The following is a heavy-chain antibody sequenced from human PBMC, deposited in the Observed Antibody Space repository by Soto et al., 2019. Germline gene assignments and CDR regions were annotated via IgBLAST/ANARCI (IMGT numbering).Heavy chain of an antibody. CDR3: ARDRLADFWSGYNYYYYGMDV. Sequence: ASVKVSCKASGYTFTSYGIRWVRQAPGQGLEWMGWISAYNGNTNYAQKLQGRVTMTTDTSTSTAYMELRSLRSDDTAVYYCARDRLADFWSGYNYYYYGMDVWSQGTTVTVSS. D-gene: IGHD3-3*01. V-gene: IGHV1-18*01. CDR2: ISAYNGNT. CDR1: GYTFTSYG. J-gene: IGHJ6*02.